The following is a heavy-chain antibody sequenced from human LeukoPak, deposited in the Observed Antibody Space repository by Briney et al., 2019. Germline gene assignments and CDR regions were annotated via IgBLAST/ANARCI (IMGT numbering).Heavy chain of an antibody. CDR1: GGTFSSYA. J-gene: IGHJ6*02. Sequence: ASVKVSCKASGGTFSSYAISWVRQAPGQGLEWMGIINPSGGSTSYAQKFQGRVTMTRDTSTSTVYMELSSLRSEDTAVYYCAREGYSYGNDDYYYYGMDVWGQGTTVTVSS. D-gene: IGHD5-18*01. CDR2: INPSGGST. CDR3: AREGYSYGNDDYYYYGMDV. V-gene: IGHV1-46*01.